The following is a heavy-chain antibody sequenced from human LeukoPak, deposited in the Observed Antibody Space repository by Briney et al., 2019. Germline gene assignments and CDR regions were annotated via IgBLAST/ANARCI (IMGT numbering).Heavy chain of an antibody. D-gene: IGHD3-22*01. CDR1: GGSISRYY. V-gene: IGHV4-59*01. Sequence: SSEPLSLTCTVSGGSISRYYWTWIRQPPGKGLEWIGYIYYSGSSNYNPSLKSRVTISVDTSKNQFFLKLSSVTAADTAVYYCAGRLSGNSRDTGAYYRMSYFDYWGQGALVTVSS. CDR3: AGRLSGNSRDTGAYYRMSYFDY. J-gene: IGHJ4*02. CDR2: IYYSGSS.